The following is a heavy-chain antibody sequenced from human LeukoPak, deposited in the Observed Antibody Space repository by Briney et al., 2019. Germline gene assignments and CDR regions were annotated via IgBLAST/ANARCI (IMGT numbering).Heavy chain of an antibody. CDR3: GQYCGGDCYPRWFDP. CDR1: GGSISSSSYY. J-gene: IGHJ5*02. Sequence: PSETLSLTCTVSGGSISSSSYYWGWIRQPPGKGLEWIGSIYYSGSTYYNPSLKSRVTISVDTSKNQFSLKLSSVTAADTAVYYCGQYCGGDCYPRWFDPWGQGTLVTVSS. V-gene: IGHV4-39*07. CDR2: IYYSGST. D-gene: IGHD2-21*02.